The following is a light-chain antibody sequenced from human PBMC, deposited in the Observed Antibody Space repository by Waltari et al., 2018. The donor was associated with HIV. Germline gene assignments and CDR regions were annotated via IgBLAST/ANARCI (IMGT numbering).Light chain of an antibody. CDR1: QSLLYNSNNKNN. CDR2: GAS. V-gene: IGKV4-1*01. J-gene: IGKJ4*01. Sequence: DIVMTQSPVSLAVYPGERATLNCKSNQSLLYNSNNKNNLSWYQQKSGQPPKLLIYGASNRESGVPDRFRGSGSGTDFTLTINNLQAEDVAIYYCQQYYSLPLTFGGGTRVEIK. CDR3: QQYYSLPLT.